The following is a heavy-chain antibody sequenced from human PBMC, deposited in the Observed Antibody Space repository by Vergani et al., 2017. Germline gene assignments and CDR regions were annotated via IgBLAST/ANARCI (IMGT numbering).Heavy chain of an antibody. J-gene: IGHJ6*03. CDR3: ARGLSDWNMSYYYYYMDV. D-gene: IGHD1/OR15-1a*01. V-gene: IGHV4-34*01. Sequence: QVQLQQWGAGLLKPSETLSLTCAVHGGSFSGYYWSWIRQPPGKGLEWIGEINHSGSTNYNPSLNSRVTISVDTSKNQFSLKLSSVTAADTAVYYCARGLSDWNMSYYYYYMDVWGKGTTVTVS. CDR1: GGSFSGYY. CDR2: INHSGST.